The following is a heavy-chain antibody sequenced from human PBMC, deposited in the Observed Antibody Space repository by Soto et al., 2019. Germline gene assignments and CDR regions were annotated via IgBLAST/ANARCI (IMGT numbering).Heavy chain of an antibody. CDR3: ARDDSADSSSWYRYYYYGMDV. D-gene: IGHD6-13*01. Sequence: PGGSLRLSCAASGFTFSSYWMSWVRQAPGKGLGWVANIKQDGSEKYYVDSVKGRFTISRDNAKNSLYLQMNSLRAEDTAVYYCARDDSADSSSWYRYYYYGMDVWGQGTTVT. CDR2: IKQDGSEK. CDR1: GFTFSSYW. J-gene: IGHJ6*02. V-gene: IGHV3-7*03.